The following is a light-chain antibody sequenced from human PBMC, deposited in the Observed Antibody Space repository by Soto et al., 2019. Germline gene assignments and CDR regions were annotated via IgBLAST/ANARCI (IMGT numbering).Light chain of an antibody. V-gene: IGKV3-20*01. CDR1: QTISSAS. J-gene: IGKJ1*01. CDR2: LAS. CDR3: QHFGTSSWT. Sequence: EVVLTQSPGTLSLSPGERATLSCRASQTISSASVAWYQQKPGQAPRLLMYLASTMAPGIPDRFSGGGSGTDFTLTISILEPEDLAVYYCQHFGTSSWTFGQGTKVEIK.